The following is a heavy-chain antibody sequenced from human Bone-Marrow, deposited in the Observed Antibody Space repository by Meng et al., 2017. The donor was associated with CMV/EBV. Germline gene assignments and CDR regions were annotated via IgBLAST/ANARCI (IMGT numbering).Heavy chain of an antibody. D-gene: IGHD2-2*01. CDR1: GFTFSSYA. V-gene: IGHV3-23*01. CDR2: ISGSGGST. CDR3: AKASCSSTSCHPYYFDD. J-gene: IGHJ4*02. Sequence: GGSLRLSCAASGFTFSSYAMSWVRQAPGKGLEWVSAISGSGGSTYYADSVKGRFTISRDNSKNTLYLQMNSLRAEDTAVYYCAKASCSSTSCHPYYFDDWGQGTLVTVSS.